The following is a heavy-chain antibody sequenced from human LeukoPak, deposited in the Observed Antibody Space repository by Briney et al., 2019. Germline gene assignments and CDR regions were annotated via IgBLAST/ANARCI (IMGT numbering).Heavy chain of an antibody. J-gene: IGHJ4*02. CDR2: IKEDGTKK. D-gene: IGHD3-22*01. CDR3: ATPLDYYDSSGYHQGGD. CDR1: GFIFSNYA. V-gene: IGHV3-7*03. Sequence: GGSLRLSCAASGFIFSNYAMHWVRQAPGKGLEWVANIKEDGTKKNYVDSVKGRFTISRDNAKNSLYLQMSSLRAEDTAVYYCATPLDYYDSSGYHQGGDWGQGTPVTVSS.